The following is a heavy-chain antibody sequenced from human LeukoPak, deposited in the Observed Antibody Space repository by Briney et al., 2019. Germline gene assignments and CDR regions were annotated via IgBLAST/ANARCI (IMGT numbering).Heavy chain of an antibody. V-gene: IGHV3-48*03. J-gene: IGHJ4*02. Sequence: GESLRLSCAASGFTFSSYEINWVRQAPGKGLEWDSYISSSGSTIYYADSVKGRFTISRDNAKNLLYLQMNSLRAEDTAVYYCARDGSSTSCRDYWGQETVDTVST. D-gene: IGHD2-2*01. CDR1: GFTFSSYE. CDR3: ARDGSSTSCRDY. CDR2: ISSSGSTI.